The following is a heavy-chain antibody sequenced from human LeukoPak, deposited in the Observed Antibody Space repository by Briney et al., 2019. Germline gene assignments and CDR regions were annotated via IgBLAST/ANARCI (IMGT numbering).Heavy chain of an antibody. Sequence: PGGSLRLSCAASGFTFSSYGMHWVRQAPGKGLEWVAVIWYDGSNKYYADSVKGRFTISRDNSKNTLYLQMNSLRAEDTAVYYCARAADDITGWFDPWGQGTLVTVSS. CDR1: GFTFSSYG. CDR2: IWYDGSNK. D-gene: IGHD3-9*01. V-gene: IGHV3-33*01. CDR3: ARAADDITGWFDP. J-gene: IGHJ5*02.